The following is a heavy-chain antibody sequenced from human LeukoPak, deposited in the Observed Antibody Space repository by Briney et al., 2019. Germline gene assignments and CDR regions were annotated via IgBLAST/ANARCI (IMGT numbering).Heavy chain of an antibody. Sequence: ASVKVSCKASGYTFTSYYMHWVRQAPGQGLEWMGIINPSGGSTSYAQKFQGRVTMTRDTSISTAYMELSRLRSDDTAVYYCARSVGMTYNYDYWGQGTLVTVSS. CDR2: INPSGGST. D-gene: IGHD1-26*01. CDR3: ARSVGMTYNYDY. CDR1: GYTFTSYY. V-gene: IGHV1-46*01. J-gene: IGHJ4*02.